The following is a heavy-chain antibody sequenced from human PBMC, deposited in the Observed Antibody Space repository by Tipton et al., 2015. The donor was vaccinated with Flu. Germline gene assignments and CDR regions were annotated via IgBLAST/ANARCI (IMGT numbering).Heavy chain of an antibody. D-gene: IGHD6-13*01. V-gene: IGHV1-69*01. CDR1: GGAFSTFA. Sequence: QLVQSGAEVKKPGSSVRVSCKVSGGAFSTFAISWVRQAPGQGLEWMGGIIPIFRTPNHAQRFQGRVTITADESTSTAYMELRSLRSDDPAVYYCSREKRGTRWYFDYWGQGTLVSVSS. CDR2: IIPIFRTP. J-gene: IGHJ4*02. CDR3: SREKRGTRWYFDY.